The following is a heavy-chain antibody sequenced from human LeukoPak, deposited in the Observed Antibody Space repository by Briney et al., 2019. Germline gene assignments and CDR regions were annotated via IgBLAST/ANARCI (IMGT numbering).Heavy chain of an antibody. V-gene: IGHV4-39*01. CDR3: ARHYGSGSWGAFDI. Sequence: SETLSLTCTVSGGSISSSSHYWGWIRQPPGKGLEWIGSIYYSGRTYNNPSLKSRVTISVDTSKNQFSLKLSSVTAADTAVYYCARHYGSGSWGAFDIWGQGITVTVSS. CDR2: IYYSGRT. J-gene: IGHJ3*02. D-gene: IGHD3-10*01. CDR1: GGSISSSSHY.